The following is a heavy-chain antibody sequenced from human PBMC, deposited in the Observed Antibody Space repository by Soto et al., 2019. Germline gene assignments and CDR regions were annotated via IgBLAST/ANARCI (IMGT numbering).Heavy chain of an antibody. D-gene: IGHD1-20*01. CDR3: ARGHITSARLYDY. V-gene: IGHV1-3*01. CDR1: GYTFTSYA. Sequence: ASVKVSCKASGYTFTSYAMHWVRQAPGQRLEWMGWINAGNGNTKYSQKFQGRVTITRDTSASTAYMELSSLRSEDTAVYYCARGHITSARLYDYWGQGTLVTVSS. J-gene: IGHJ4*02. CDR2: INAGNGNT.